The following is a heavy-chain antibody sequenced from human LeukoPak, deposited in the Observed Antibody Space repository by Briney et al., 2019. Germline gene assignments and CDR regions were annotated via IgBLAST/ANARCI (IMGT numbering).Heavy chain of an antibody. CDR1: GGSISSGGYY. J-gene: IGHJ3*02. CDR2: IYHSGST. CDR3: ARQVVGATNAFDI. Sequence: SQTLSLTCTVSGGSISSGGYYWSWIRQPPGKGLEWIGYIYHSGSTYYNPSLKSRVTISVDRSKNQFSLKRSSVTAADTAVYYCARQVVGATNAFDIWGQGTMVTVSS. D-gene: IGHD1-26*01. V-gene: IGHV4-30-2*01.